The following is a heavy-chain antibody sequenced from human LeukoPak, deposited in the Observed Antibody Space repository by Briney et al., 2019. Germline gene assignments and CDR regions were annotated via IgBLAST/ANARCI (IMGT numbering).Heavy chain of an antibody. CDR1: GFTFSNYE. CDR3: TIDLMTGFSSGWHFGY. Sequence: QPGGSLRLSCAASGFTFSNYEMNWVRQAPGKGLEWVPYISSRATTIYYAGSVKGRFTISRDNAKNSLFLQMNSLRAEDTAVYYCTIDLMTGFSSGWHFGYWGQGTLVTVSS. J-gene: IGHJ4*02. CDR2: ISSRATTI. V-gene: IGHV3-48*03. D-gene: IGHD6-19*01.